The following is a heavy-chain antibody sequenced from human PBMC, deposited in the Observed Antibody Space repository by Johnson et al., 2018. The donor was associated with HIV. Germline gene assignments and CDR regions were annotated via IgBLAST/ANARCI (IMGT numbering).Heavy chain of an antibody. D-gene: IGHD3-10*01. CDR1: GFAVSSNY. Sequence: EVQLVESGGGLVQPGGSLRLSCAASGFAVSSNYMNWVRQTPGKGLEWVSILYSAGSAYYADSVKGRFTISRDSSKNTVYLQMNNLRAEDTAVYNCARGVRGVIIDWGQGTMVAVSS. CDR3: ARGVRGVIID. J-gene: IGHJ3*01. CDR2: LYSAGSA. V-gene: IGHV3-66*01.